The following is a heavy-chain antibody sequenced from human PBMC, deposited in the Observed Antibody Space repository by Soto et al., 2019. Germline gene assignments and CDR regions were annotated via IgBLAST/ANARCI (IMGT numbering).Heavy chain of an antibody. J-gene: IGHJ4*02. CDR2: IYYSGNT. D-gene: IGHD3-16*01. Sequence: PSETLSLTCTVSGGSTSSDNYWSWIRQPPGKGLEWIGHIYYSGNTDYNPSLKSRLAISIDTSKNQFSLKLSSATAADTAVYFCAREGGESSDGLYYFDSWGQGSLVTAPQ. V-gene: IGHV4-30-4*01. CDR1: GGSTSSDNY. CDR3: AREGGESSDGLYYFDS.